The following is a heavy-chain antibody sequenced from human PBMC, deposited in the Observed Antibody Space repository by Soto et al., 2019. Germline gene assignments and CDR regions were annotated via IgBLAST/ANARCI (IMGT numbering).Heavy chain of an antibody. CDR1: GFPFSNYA. V-gene: IGHV3-23*01. Sequence: EVELLESGGAFIQPGGSLRLSCAASGFPFSNYAMAWVRQASGKGLEWVSGISGNSGHAFYADSVKGRFTSSRDNSRNTLYLQMESLRAEDTATYDCARAHSEYIWGSYLRYFEYWGQGTLVAVSS. CDR2: ISGNSGHA. D-gene: IGHD3-16*02. CDR3: ARAHSEYIWGSYLRYFEY. J-gene: IGHJ4*02.